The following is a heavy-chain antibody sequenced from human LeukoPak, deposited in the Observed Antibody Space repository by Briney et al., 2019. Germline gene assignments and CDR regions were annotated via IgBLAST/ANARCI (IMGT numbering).Heavy chain of an antibody. CDR1: GLTFSSYS. CDR3: ARGYYSSSRFDS. Sequence: PGGSLRLSCAVAGLTFSSYSMNWVRQAPGKGLVWVSRVNSDGSTTNYADSVKGRFTISRDNAENTLYMRMNSLRPEDTAVYYCARGYYSSSRFDSWGQGTLVTVSS. J-gene: IGHJ4*02. V-gene: IGHV3-74*01. CDR2: VNSDGSTT. D-gene: IGHD6-13*01.